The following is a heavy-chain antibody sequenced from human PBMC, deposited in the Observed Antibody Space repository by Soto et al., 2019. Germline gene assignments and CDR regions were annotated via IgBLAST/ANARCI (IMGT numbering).Heavy chain of an antibody. Sequence: QVQLVQSGAEVKKPGSSVKVSCKASGGTFSSYAISWVRQAPGQGLEWMGGSIPIFGTANYAQKFQGRVTITADESTSTAYMELSSLRSEDTAVYYCAVRTMTSTYYSQERRYYYGMDVWGQGTTVTVSS. CDR3: AVRTMTSTYYSQERRYYYGMDV. J-gene: IGHJ6*02. V-gene: IGHV1-69*01. D-gene: IGHD2-15*01. CDR1: GGTFSSYA. CDR2: SIPIFGTA.